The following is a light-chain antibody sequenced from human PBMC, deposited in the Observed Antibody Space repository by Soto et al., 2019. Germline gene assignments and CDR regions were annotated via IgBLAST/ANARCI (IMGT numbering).Light chain of an antibody. J-gene: IGKJ5*01. Sequence: EIVLTQSPATLSLSPGERATLSCRASQSVSSYLAWYQQKPGQAPRLLIYGASSRATGIPDRFSSSGSGTDFTLTISRLEPEDFAVYYCQQYGSSPITFGQGTRLEIK. CDR2: GAS. CDR3: QQYGSSPIT. CDR1: QSVSSY. V-gene: IGKV3-20*01.